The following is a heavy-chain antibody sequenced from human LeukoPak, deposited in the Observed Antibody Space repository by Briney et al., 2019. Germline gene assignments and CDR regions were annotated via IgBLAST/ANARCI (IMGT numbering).Heavy chain of an antibody. J-gene: IGHJ4*02. CDR3: ASVEGPIFVY. V-gene: IGHV3-7*05. D-gene: IGHD2-21*01. Sequence: QAGGSLRLSCAASKFTFSSYSMTWVRQAPGKGLEWVAYINQDGTEKYYVDSVKGRFTISRDNAQNSLYLQMNSLRAEDTAVYYCASVEGPIFVYWRQGTLVTVSS. CDR1: KFTFSSYS. CDR2: INQDGTEK.